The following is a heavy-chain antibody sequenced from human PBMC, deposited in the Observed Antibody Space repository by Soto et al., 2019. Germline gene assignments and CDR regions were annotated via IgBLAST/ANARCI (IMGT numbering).Heavy chain of an antibody. CDR3: ARHPERIAQIGWFDP. CDR2: ISSSSSTI. V-gene: IGHV3-48*01. J-gene: IGHJ5*02. D-gene: IGHD6-13*01. Sequence: EVQLVESGGGLVQPGGSLILSCAASGFTFSSYSMNWVRQAPGKGLEWVSYISSSSSTIYYADSVKGRFTISRDNAKNSLYLQMNSLRAEDTAVYYCARHPERIAQIGWFDPWGQGTLVTVSS. CDR1: GFTFSSYS.